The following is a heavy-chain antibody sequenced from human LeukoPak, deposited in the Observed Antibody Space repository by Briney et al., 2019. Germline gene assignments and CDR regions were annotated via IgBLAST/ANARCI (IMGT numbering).Heavy chain of an antibody. CDR3: ARVKRVAYYDFWSGYYQDHDAFDI. CDR1: GYSISSGYY. D-gene: IGHD3-3*01. CDR2: LSHSGST. Sequence: SETLSLTCTVSGYSISSGYYWGWIRQPPGKGLEWIGSLSHSGSTYYNPSLQSRLTMSVDTSKNQFSLKLSSVTAADTAVYYCARVKRVAYYDFWSGYYQDHDAFDIWGQGTMVTVSS. V-gene: IGHV4-38-2*02. J-gene: IGHJ3*02.